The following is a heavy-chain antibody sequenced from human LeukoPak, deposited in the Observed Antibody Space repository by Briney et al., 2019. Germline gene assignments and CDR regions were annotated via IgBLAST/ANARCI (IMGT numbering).Heavy chain of an antibody. CDR3: ARAFYYYGSGSYYNDYYYYMDV. D-gene: IGHD3-10*01. J-gene: IGHJ6*03. CDR1: GFTFSTYW. V-gene: IGHV3-74*01. CDR2: INGDGFST. Sequence: GGSLKLSCAATGFTFSTYWMHWVRQVPGKGLVWVSHINGDGFSTSYADSVKGRFTITRDNAKNTLYLQMNSLRAEDTAVYYCARAFYYYGSGSYYNDYYYYMDVWGKGTTVTISS.